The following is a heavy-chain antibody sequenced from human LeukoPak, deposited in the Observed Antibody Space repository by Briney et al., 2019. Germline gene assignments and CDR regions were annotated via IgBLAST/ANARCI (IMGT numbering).Heavy chain of an antibody. V-gene: IGHV3-21*01. CDR2: IGSSGSYI. CDR3: AREVCSGGSCYSDAFDI. Sequence: GGSLRLSCEVSGFTFSSYHMNWVRQAPGKGLEWVSSIGSSGSYIYYADSLTGRFTISRDNAKNSLYLQMNSLRAEDTAVYYCAREVCSGGSCYSDAFDIWGQGTMVTVSS. J-gene: IGHJ3*02. D-gene: IGHD2-15*01. CDR1: GFTFSSYH.